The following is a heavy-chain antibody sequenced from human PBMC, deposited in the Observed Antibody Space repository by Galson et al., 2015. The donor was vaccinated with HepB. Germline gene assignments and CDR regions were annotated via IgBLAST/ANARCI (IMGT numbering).Heavy chain of an antibody. V-gene: IGHV3-15*01. CDR3: TTGFMITFGGTPMDV. J-gene: IGHJ6*02. Sequence: SLRLSCAASGFTFSNAWMSWVRQAPGKGLEWVGRIKSKTDGGTTDYAAPVKGRFTISRDDSKNTLYLQMNSLKTEDTAVYYCTTGFMITFGGTPMDVWGQGTTVTVSS. CDR1: GFTFSNAW. CDR2: IKSKTDGGTT. D-gene: IGHD3-16*01.